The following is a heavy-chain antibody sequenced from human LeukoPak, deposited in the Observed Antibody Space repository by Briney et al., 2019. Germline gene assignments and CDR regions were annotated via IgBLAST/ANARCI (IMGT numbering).Heavy chain of an antibody. CDR3: ARGIGVAGTRWFDP. J-gene: IGHJ5*02. CDR2: IYHSGST. D-gene: IGHD6-19*01. CDR1: GVSISSGGYS. Sequence: SQTLSLTCAVSGVSISSGGYSWRWIRQPPGKGLEWIAYIYHSGSTYYNPSLKSRVTISVDRSKNQFSLKLSSVTAADTDVYYCARGIGVAGTRWFDPWGQGTLVTVSS. V-gene: IGHV4-30-2*01.